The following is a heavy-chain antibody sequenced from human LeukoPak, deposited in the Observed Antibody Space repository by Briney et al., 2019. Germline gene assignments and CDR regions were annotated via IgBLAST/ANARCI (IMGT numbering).Heavy chain of an antibody. J-gene: IGHJ4*02. D-gene: IGHD5-18*01. CDR1: GGTFSSYA. CDR3: AREGQLWLSPPLDY. V-gene: IGHV1-69*05. CDR2: IIPIFGTA. Sequence: SVKVSCKASGGTFSSYAISWVRQAPGQGLEWMGGIIPIFGTANYAQKFQGRVTMTTDTSTSTAYMELRSLRSDDTAVYYCAREGQLWLSPPLDYWGQGTLVTVSS.